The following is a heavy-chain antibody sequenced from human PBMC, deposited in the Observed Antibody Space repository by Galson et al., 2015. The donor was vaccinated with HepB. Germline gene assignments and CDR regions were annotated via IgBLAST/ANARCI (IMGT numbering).Heavy chain of an antibody. CDR2: INHSGST. D-gene: IGHD6-13*01. CDR3: ARERGSWYGHYYYYYGMDV. V-gene: IGHV4-34*01. CDR1: GGSFSGYY. Sequence: ETLSLTCAVYGGSFSGYYWSWIRQPPGKGLEWIGEINHSGSTNYNPSLKSRVTISVDTSKNQFSLKLSSVTAADTAVYYCARERGSWYGHYYYYYGMDVWGQGTTVTVSS. J-gene: IGHJ6*02.